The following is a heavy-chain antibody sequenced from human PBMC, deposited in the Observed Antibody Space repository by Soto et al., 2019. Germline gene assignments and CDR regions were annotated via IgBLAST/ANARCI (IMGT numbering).Heavy chain of an antibody. Sequence: QVQLVESGGGVVQPGRSLRLSCAASGFTFSSYGMHWVRQAPGKGLEWVAVISYDGTNKYYAGSVKGRFTISRDNSXNXLXXQMNSLRAEDTAVYYCAKAAGDYGGNAYYYYGMDVWGQGTTVTVSS. CDR3: AKAAGDYGGNAYYYYGMDV. D-gene: IGHD4-17*01. CDR1: GFTFSSYG. J-gene: IGHJ6*02. V-gene: IGHV3-30*18. CDR2: ISYDGTNK.